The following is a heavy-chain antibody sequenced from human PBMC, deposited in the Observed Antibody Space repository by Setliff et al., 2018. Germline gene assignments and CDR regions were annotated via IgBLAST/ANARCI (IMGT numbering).Heavy chain of an antibody. J-gene: IGHJ6*03. D-gene: IGHD1-26*01. CDR1: DDSISSRHYY. Sequence: PSETLSLTCTVSDDSISSRHYYWSWIRQPAGKGLEWLGQIYTSWSTNYNPSLKGRATLSIDASKRQFSLKLTSVTAADTAVYYCASHVGIWDYSYMHAWGKGTSVTVSS. CDR2: IYTSWST. V-gene: IGHV4-61*09. CDR3: ASHVGIWDYSYMHA.